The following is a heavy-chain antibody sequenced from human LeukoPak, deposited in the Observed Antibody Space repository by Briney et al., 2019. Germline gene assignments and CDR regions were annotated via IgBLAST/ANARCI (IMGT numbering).Heavy chain of an antibody. CDR3: VSPYLIN. V-gene: IGHV4-39*01. Sequence: PSETLSLTCTVSGGSLNNYYWGWVRQTPGKGLEWIGSISYSGSTYYNPSLKSRLTISVDTSNIQFSLKLSSVTAADTAIYYCVSPYLINWGQGTLVTVSS. CDR2: ISYSGST. CDR1: GGSLNNYY. J-gene: IGHJ4*02.